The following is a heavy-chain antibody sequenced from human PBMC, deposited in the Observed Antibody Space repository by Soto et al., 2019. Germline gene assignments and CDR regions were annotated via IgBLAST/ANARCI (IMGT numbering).Heavy chain of an antibody. CDR3: ARQIYDSDTGPNFQYYFDS. CDR1: GYSFAGYW. Sequence: GESLKISCKGSGYSFAGYWITWVRQKPGKGLEWMGRIDPSDSQAYYSPSFRGHVTISATKSITTVFLQWSSLRASDTAMYYCARQIYDSDTGPNFQYYFDSWGQGTPVTVSS. V-gene: IGHV5-10-1*01. CDR2: IDPSDSQA. J-gene: IGHJ4*02. D-gene: IGHD3-22*01.